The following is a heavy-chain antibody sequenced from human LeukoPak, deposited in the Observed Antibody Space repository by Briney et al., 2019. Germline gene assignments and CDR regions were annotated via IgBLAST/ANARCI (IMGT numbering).Heavy chain of an antibody. J-gene: IGHJ4*02. CDR2: INAYNGNT. V-gene: IGHV1-18*01. D-gene: IGHD2-15*01. CDR1: GYTFTSYG. CDR3: ARESSGGSCYY. Sequence: GASVKVSCKASGYTFTSYGISWVRQAPGQGLEWMGWINAYNGNTNCAQKLQGRVTMTTDTSTSTAYMELRSLRSDDTAVYYCARESSGGSCYYWGQGTLVTVSS.